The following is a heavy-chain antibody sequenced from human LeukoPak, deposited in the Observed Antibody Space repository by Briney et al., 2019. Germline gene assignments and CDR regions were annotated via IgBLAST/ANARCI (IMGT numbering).Heavy chain of an antibody. V-gene: IGHV4-59*13. Sequence: AETLSLTCTVSGASISDYCLSWVRQPPGKGLEWIGYIYYGGSTTYNPSLKSRLTISIDTYKKQFSQKVSSVTAADTAVYYCARAKAADGIEYLDFWGQETLVTVSS. CDR3: ARAKAADGIEYLDF. CDR2: IYYGGST. CDR1: GASISDYC. J-gene: IGHJ4*02. D-gene: IGHD6-13*01.